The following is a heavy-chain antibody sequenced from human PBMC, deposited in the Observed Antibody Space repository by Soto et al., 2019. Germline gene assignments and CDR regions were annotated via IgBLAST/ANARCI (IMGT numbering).Heavy chain of an antibody. CDR1: GFTFDDYT. CDR3: AKDSGAAAGYYYFDY. CDR2: ISWDGGST. J-gene: IGHJ4*02. Sequence: GGSLRLSCAASGFTFDDYTMHWVRQAPGKGLEWVSLISWDGGSTYYADSVKGRFTISRDNSKNSLYLQMNSLRTEDTALYYCAKDSGAAAGYYYFDYWGQGTLVTVSS. D-gene: IGHD6-13*01. V-gene: IGHV3-43*01.